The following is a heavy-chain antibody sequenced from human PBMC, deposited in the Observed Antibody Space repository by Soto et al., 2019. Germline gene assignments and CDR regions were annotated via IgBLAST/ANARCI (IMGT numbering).Heavy chain of an antibody. CDR3: ARSIAVDGTPEFDC. V-gene: IGHV3-30-3*01. D-gene: IGHD6-19*01. CDR1: GFTFSSYT. J-gene: IGHJ4*02. CDR2: ISYDNGVNK. Sequence: QVQLVESGGGVVQPGRSLRLSCAASGFTFSSYTMHWVRQAPGKGLEWVAVISYDNGVNKYYADSVKGRFTISRDNSKNTLYLEMNSLRAEETAVYYCARSIAVDGTPEFDCWGQGALVSVSS.